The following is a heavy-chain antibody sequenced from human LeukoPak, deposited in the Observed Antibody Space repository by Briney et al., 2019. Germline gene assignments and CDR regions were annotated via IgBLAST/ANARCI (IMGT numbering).Heavy chain of an antibody. CDR1: GFSLTTRPVG. CDR3: THRRGGYNWNHGDFDF. Sequence: SGPTLVNPTQALTLTCSFSGFSLTTRPVGVGWLRQPPGKALEWLALHYWDDDKPYNPSLRTRLTVTKDTSKNLVFLTMTNMDPVDTATYYCTHRRGGYNWNHGDFDFWGQGTLVTVSS. J-gene: IGHJ4*02. CDR2: HYWDDDK. D-gene: IGHD1-14*01. V-gene: IGHV2-5*02.